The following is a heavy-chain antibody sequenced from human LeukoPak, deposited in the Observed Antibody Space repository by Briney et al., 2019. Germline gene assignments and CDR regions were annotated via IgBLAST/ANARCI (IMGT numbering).Heavy chain of an antibody. V-gene: IGHV4-4*02. Sequence: PSETLSLTCAVSGGSISSSNWWSWVRQPPGKGLEWIGEIYHSGSTNYNPSLKSRVTISLDPSKNQFSLKLSSVTAADTAVYYCARRDAGRPWGYWGQGTLVTVSS. D-gene: IGHD6-13*01. J-gene: IGHJ4*02. CDR3: ARRDAGRPWGY. CDR1: GGSISSSNW. CDR2: IYHSGST.